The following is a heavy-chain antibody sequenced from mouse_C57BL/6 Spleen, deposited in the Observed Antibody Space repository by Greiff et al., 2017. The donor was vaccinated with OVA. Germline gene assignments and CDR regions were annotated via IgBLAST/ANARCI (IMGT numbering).Heavy chain of an antibody. CDR2: INYDGSST. D-gene: IGHD4-1*01. J-gene: IGHJ2*01. CDR1: GFTFSDYY. Sequence: EVQLVESEGGLVQPGSSMKLSCTASGFTFSDYYMAWVRQVPEKGLEWVANINYDGSSTYYLDSLKSRFIISRDNAKNILYLQMSSLKSEDTATYYCAREDLGHYFDYWGQGTTLTVSS. CDR3: AREDLGHYFDY. V-gene: IGHV5-16*01.